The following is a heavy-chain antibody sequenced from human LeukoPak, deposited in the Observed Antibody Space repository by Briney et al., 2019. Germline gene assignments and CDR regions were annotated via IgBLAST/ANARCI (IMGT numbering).Heavy chain of an antibody. V-gene: IGHV1-2*02. Sequence: ASVKVSCKASGYTFTGYYMHWVRQAPGQGLEWMGWINPNSGGTNYAQKFQGRVTMTRDTSISTAYMELSRLRSDDTVVYYCARAGARGYYYYYYMDVWGKGTTVTVSS. D-gene: IGHD1-26*01. CDR2: INPNSGGT. CDR1: GYTFTGYY. J-gene: IGHJ6*03. CDR3: ARAGARGYYYYYYMDV.